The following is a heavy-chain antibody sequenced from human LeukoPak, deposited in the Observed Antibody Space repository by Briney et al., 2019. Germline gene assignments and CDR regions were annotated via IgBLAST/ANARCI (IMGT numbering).Heavy chain of an antibody. Sequence: PGGSLRLSCAASGFTVSSNYMSWVRQAPGKGLEWVSVIYSGGSTYYADSVKGRFTISRDNSKNTLYLQMNSLRAEDTAVYYCAREAGIAAAGKYYYGMDVWGKGTTVTVSS. J-gene: IGHJ6*04. V-gene: IGHV3-53*01. CDR2: IYSGGST. D-gene: IGHD6-13*01. CDR1: GFTVSSNY. CDR3: AREAGIAAAGKYYYGMDV.